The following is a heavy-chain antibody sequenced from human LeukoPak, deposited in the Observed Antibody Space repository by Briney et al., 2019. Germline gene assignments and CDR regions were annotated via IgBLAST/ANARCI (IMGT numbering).Heavy chain of an antibody. D-gene: IGHD5-24*01. V-gene: IGHV1-69*04. CDR1: GGTFSSYA. CDR3: ARVGRDGYNQFDY. J-gene: IGHJ4*02. CDR2: IIPILGIA. Sequence: SVKVSCKASGGTFSSYAISWVRQAPGQGLEWMGRIIPILGIANYAQKFQGRVTITADKSTSTAYMELSSLRSEDTAVYYCARVGRDGYNQFDYWGQGTLATVSS.